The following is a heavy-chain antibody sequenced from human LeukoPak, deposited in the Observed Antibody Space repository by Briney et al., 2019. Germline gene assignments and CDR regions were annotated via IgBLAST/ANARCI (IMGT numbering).Heavy chain of an antibody. V-gene: IGHV1-24*01. CDR3: AALPRVAGTGDY. CDR1: GYTLTELS. Sequence: GASVRVSCKVSGYTLTELSMHWVRQAPGKGLEWMGGFDPEDGETIYAQKFQGRVTMTEDTSTDTAYMELSSLRSEDTAVYYCAALPRVAGTGDYWGQGTLVTVSS. J-gene: IGHJ4*02. CDR2: FDPEDGET. D-gene: IGHD6-19*01.